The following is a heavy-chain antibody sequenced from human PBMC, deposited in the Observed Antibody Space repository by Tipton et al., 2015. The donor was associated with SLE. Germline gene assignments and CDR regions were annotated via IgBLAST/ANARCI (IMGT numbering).Heavy chain of an antibody. J-gene: IGHJ6*03. CDR2: IYTSGST. Sequence: NPSLTCTVSGGSISSGSYYWSWIRQPAGKGLEWIGRIYTSGSTNYNPSLKSRVTISVDTSKNQFSLKLSSVTAADTAVYYCARASDYYYMDVWGKGTTVTVSS. V-gene: IGHV4-61*02. CDR3: ARASDYYYMDV. CDR1: GGSISSGSYY.